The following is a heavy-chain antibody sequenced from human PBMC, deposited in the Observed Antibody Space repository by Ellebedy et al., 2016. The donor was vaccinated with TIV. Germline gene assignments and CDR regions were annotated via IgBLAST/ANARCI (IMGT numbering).Heavy chain of an antibody. CDR2: ISSSVSTI. V-gene: IGHV3-11*01. J-gene: IGHJ4*02. CDR1: GFTFIDYY. Sequence: GESLKISCAASGFTFIDYYMTWIRQAPGKGLEWISYISSSVSTIYYADSVKGRFTVSRDNARNSLYLQMNSLRAEDTAVYYCAKGGVGAHFDYWGQGTLVTVSS. D-gene: IGHD1-26*01. CDR3: AKGGVGAHFDY.